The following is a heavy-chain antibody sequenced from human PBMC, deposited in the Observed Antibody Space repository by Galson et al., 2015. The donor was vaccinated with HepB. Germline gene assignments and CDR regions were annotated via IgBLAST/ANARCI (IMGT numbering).Heavy chain of an antibody. V-gene: IGHV1-24*01. Sequence: SVKVSCKVSGYTLTELSMHWVRQAPGKGLEWMGGFDPEDGETIYAQKFQGRVTMTEDTSTDTAYMELSSLRSEDTAVYYCATAGSSRVSGNWFDPWGQGTLVTVSS. CDR2: FDPEDGET. CDR1: GYTLTELS. D-gene: IGHD6-13*01. J-gene: IGHJ5*02. CDR3: ATAGSSRVSGNWFDP.